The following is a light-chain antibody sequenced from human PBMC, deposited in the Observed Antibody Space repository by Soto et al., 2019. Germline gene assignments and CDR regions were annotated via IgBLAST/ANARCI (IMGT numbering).Light chain of an antibody. Sequence: DIVMTQSPDSLAVSLGERATINCKSSQSVLYSSNNKNYLAWYQQKPGQPPKLLIYWASTRESGVPDRFSGSGSGTDFTLTISSLQAEDLGVYYCQQYYSTLGTFGQGTKVEIK. CDR1: QSVLYSSNNKNY. CDR2: WAS. CDR3: QQYYSTLGT. V-gene: IGKV4-1*01. J-gene: IGKJ1*01.